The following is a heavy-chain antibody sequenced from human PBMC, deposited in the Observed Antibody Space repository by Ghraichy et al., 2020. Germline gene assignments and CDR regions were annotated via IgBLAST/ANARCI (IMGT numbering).Heavy chain of an antibody. J-gene: IGHJ5*02. CDR2: IIPIFGTA. Sequence: SVKVSCKASGGTFSSYAISWVRQAPGQGLEWMGGIIPIFGTANYAQKFQGRVTITADESTSTAYMELSSLRSEDPAVYYCARDNRFLEWLRGNWFDPWGQGTLVTVSS. V-gene: IGHV1-69*13. CDR1: GGTFSSYA. CDR3: ARDNRFLEWLRGNWFDP. D-gene: IGHD3-3*01.